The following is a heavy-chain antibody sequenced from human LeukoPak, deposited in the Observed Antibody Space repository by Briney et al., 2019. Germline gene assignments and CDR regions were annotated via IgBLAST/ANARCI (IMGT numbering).Heavy chain of an antibody. CDR3: ARALQALKVVPAAIGWFDP. CDR2: IIPIFGTA. Sequence: GASVKVSCKASGGTFSSYAISWVRQAPGQGLEWMGGIIPIFGTANYAQKFQGRVTITADESTSTAYMELSSLRSEDTAVYYCARALQALKVVPAAIGWFDPWGQGTLVTVSS. D-gene: IGHD2-2*02. J-gene: IGHJ5*02. V-gene: IGHV1-69*13. CDR1: GGTFSSYA.